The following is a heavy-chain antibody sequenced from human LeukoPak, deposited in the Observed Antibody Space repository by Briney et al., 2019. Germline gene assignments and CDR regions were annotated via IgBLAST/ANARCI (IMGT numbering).Heavy chain of an antibody. V-gene: IGHV3-7*01. J-gene: IGHJ4*02. D-gene: IGHD3-3*02. Sequence: PGGSPRLSCAASGFTFSSYWMSWVRQAPGKGLEWVANIKQDGSEKYYVDSVKGRFTISRDNAKNSLYLQMNSLRAEDTAVYYCAREGYEALTDYWGQGTLVTVSS. CDR1: GFTFSSYW. CDR3: AREGYEALTDY. CDR2: IKQDGSEK.